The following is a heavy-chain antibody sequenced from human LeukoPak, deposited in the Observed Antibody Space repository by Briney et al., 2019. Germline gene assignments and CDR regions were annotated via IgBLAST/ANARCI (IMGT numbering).Heavy chain of an antibody. J-gene: IGHJ1*01. CDR1: GFTFSSYA. Sequence: PGGSLRLSCAASGFTFSSYAMSWVRQAPGKGLEWVSAISGSGGSTYYADSVKGRFTISRDNSKNTLYLQMNSLRAEDTAVYYCAKTGYSSGWWGDFQHWCQGTLVTVSS. CDR2: ISGSGGST. V-gene: IGHV3-23*01. CDR3: AKTGYSSGWWGDFQH. D-gene: IGHD6-19*01.